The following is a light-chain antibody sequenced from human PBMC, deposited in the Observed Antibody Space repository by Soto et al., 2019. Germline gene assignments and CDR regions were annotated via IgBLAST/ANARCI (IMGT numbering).Light chain of an antibody. CDR2: DDS. J-gene: IGLJ1*01. V-gene: IGLV2-14*01. CDR1: SSDVGGYNY. CDR3: SSYTSSSTLEGYV. Sequence: QSVLTQPASVSGSPGQSITISCTGTSSDVGGYNYVSWYQQHPGKATKLMIYDDSNRPSGVSNSFSGSKSGNTASLTISGLQAEDEADYYCSSYTSSSTLEGYVFGTGTKVTVL.